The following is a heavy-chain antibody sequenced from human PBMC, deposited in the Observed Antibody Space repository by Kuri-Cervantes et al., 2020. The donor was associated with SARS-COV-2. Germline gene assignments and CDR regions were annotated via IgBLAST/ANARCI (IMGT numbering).Heavy chain of an antibody. CDR1: GFTFSNAW. CDR2: IKSKTDGGTT. D-gene: IGHD5-18*01. V-gene: IGHV3-15*01. Sequence: LSLTCAASGFTFSNAWMSWVRQASGKGLEWVGRIKSKTDGGTTDYAAPVKGRFTISRDDSKNTLYLQMNSLKTEDTAVYYCTTDPPVYSYGPRGYWGQGTLVTVSS. CDR3: TTDPPVYSYGPRGY. J-gene: IGHJ4*02.